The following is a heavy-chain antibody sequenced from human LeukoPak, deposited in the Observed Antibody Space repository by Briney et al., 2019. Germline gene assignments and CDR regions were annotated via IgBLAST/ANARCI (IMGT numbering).Heavy chain of an antibody. CDR2: IYYSGST. D-gene: IGHD3-22*01. J-gene: IGHJ3*02. CDR3: ARLGAAGITMIVVGPNDAFDI. CDR1: GGSISSSSYY. V-gene: IGHV4-39*01. Sequence: SETLSLTRAVSGGSISSSSYYWGWIRQPPGKGLEWIGSIYYSGSTYYNPSLRSRVTISVDTSKNQFSLKLSSVTAADTAVYYCARLGAAGITMIVVGPNDAFDIWGQGTMVTVSS.